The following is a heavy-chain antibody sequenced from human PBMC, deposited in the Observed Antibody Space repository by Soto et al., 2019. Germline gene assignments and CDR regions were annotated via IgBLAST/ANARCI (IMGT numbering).Heavy chain of an antibody. V-gene: IGHV4-34*01. D-gene: IGHD3-16*02. J-gene: IGHJ4*02. CDR1: GGSFSGYY. CDR3: XXXXXXXXXGVIANYFDY. Sequence: QVQLQQWGAGLLKPSETLSLTCAVYGGSFSGYYWSWIRQPPGKGLEWIGEINHSGSTNYNPSLKSRVTISVDTSKNQFSLKXXXXXXXXXXXXXXXXXXXXXXXGVIANYFDYWGQGTLVTVSS. CDR2: INHSGST.